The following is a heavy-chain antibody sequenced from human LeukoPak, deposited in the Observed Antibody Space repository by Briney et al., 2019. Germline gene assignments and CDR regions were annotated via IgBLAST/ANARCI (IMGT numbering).Heavy chain of an antibody. CDR2: VKQDGSEE. CDR3: AIYTNMWSLGY. J-gene: IGHJ4*02. CDR1: GFTFSYYW. V-gene: IGHV3-7*02. Sequence: GGSLRLSRAASGFTFSYYWMSWIRQAPGKGLEWVASVKQDGSEEYYVDSVKGRFTISRDNAKNSLYLRMNSLRAEDTAVFYCAIYTNMWSLGYWGQGTLVTVSS. D-gene: IGHD3-16*01.